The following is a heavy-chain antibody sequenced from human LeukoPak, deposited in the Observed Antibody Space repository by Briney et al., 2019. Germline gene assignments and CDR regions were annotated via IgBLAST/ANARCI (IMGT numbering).Heavy chain of an antibody. D-gene: IGHD1-26*01. J-gene: IGHJ4*02. CDR3: AGYSGSYPLYY. Sequence: GSLRLSCAASGFSFRNYAMSWVRQVPGKGLDWLSSISSSGNTKYYADSVKGRLTISRDNSKNTLFVQVNSLRAEDTAVYYCAGYSGSYPLYYWGQGTLVTVSS. CDR2: ISSSGNTK. CDR1: GFSFRNYA. V-gene: IGHV3-23*01.